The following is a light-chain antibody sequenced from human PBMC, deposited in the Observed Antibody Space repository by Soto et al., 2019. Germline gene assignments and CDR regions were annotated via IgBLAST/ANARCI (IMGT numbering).Light chain of an antibody. V-gene: IGLV2-23*02. CDR1: SSDVGSYNL. CDR3: CSYAGSSTFHYV. Sequence: QSALTQPASVSGSPGQSITISCTGTSSDVGSYNLVSWYQQHPGKAPKLMIYEVSKRPSGVSNRFSGSKSGNTASLTISGLQAEDGADYYCCSYAGSSTFHYVFGTGTKLTVL. J-gene: IGLJ1*01. CDR2: EVS.